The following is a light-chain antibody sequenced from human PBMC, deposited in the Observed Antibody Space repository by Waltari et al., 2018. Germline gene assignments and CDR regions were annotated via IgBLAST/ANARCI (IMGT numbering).Light chain of an antibody. J-gene: IGLJ2*01. CDR3: QVWDTSSDRVV. CDR2: DDS. Sequence: SYVLTQPPSASVAPGKTARITCGGNNVGSKSVHWYQQKPGQAPLLVVYDDSARPSGIPDRFSASNSGNTATLTSSRVENGDEADYYCQVWDTSSDRVVVGGGTKLTVL. V-gene: IGLV3-21*03. CDR1: NVGSKS.